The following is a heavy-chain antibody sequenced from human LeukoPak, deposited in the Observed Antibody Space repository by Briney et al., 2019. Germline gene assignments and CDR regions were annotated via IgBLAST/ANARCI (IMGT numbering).Heavy chain of an antibody. CDR3: AKRGRAVAGTGKDYFDY. J-gene: IGHJ4*02. V-gene: IGHV3-43*02. D-gene: IGHD6-19*01. CDR1: GFTFDDYA. Sequence: GGSLRLSCAASGFTFDDYAMHWVRQAPGKGLEWVSLISGDGGSTHYADSVKGRFTISRDNSKNSLYLQMNSLRTEDTALYYCAKRGRAVAGTGKDYFDYWGQGALVTVSS. CDR2: ISGDGGST.